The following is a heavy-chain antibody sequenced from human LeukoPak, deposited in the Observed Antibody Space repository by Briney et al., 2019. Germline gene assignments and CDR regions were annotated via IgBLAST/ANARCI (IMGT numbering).Heavy chain of an antibody. J-gene: IGHJ6*03. V-gene: IGHV1-2*06. Sequence: ASVKVSCKASGYTFTGYYMHWVRQAPGQGLEWIGRINPNSGGTNYAQKFQGRVTMTRDTSISTAYMELSRLRSDDTAVYYCASLSLSGDSSSSVGYYYYYYMDVWGKGTTVTVSS. CDR1: GYTFTGYY. D-gene: IGHD6-6*01. CDR3: ASLSLSGDSSSSVGYYYYYYMDV. CDR2: INPNSGGT.